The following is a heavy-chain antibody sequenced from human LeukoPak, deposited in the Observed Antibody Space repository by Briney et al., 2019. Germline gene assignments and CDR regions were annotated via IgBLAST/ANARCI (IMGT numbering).Heavy chain of an antibody. Sequence: GASVKVSCKASGYTFTGYYIHWVRQAPGQGLEWMVRINPNSGGTNYEQRFQGRVTMTRDTPISTAYMDLSRLRSDDTALYYCARRRGEPNIFDYWGQGTLVTVSS. J-gene: IGHJ4*02. CDR1: GYTFTGYY. CDR2: INPNSGGT. D-gene: IGHD3-16*01. V-gene: IGHV1-2*06. CDR3: ARRRGEPNIFDY.